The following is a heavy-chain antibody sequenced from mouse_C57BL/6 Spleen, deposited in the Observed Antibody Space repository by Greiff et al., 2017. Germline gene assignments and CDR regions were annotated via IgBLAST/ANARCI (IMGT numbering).Heavy chain of an antibody. CDR1: GYTFTSYW. CDR3: ARGYYGNFYWYFDV. V-gene: IGHV1-53*01. J-gene: IGHJ1*03. Sequence: QVQLQQPGTELVKPGASVKLSCKASGYTFTSYWMHWVKQRPGQGLKWIGNINPSNGGTNYNEKFKSKATLTVDKSSSTAYMQLSSLTSEDSAVYYCARGYYGNFYWYFDVWGTGTTVTVSS. D-gene: IGHD2-1*01. CDR2: INPSNGGT.